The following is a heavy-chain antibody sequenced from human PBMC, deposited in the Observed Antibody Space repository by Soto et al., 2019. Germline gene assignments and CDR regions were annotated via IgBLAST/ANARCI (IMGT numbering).Heavy chain of an antibody. CDR3: ARGYYDSSAYSYFDY. J-gene: IGHJ4*02. D-gene: IGHD3-22*01. V-gene: IGHV1-46*01. CDR1: GYIFTNYN. CDR2: INPSGGSR. Sequence: GASVKVSCKASGYIFTNYNLHWVRQAPGQGLEWMGTINPSGGSRTYAQKFQVRVTMTRDTSTSTVYMELSSLRSEDTAVYYCARGYYDSSAYSYFDYWGQGTLVTVS.